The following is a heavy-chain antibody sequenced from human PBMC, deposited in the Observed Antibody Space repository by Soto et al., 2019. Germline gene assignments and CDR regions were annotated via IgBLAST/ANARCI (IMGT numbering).Heavy chain of an antibody. D-gene: IGHD6-25*01. CDR2: IVTIFGTA. J-gene: IGHJ6*02. CDR1: GGTLNYNT. Sequence: SLKASCKASGGTLNYNTFSWVRHAPGQGLEWMGGIVTIFGTANHAQNFQGRVTITADESTDTVYMELRSLRSEDTAVYYCARERADRSGQFGVAGWGQENTVTVCS. CDR3: ARERADRSGQFGVAG. V-gene: IGHV1-69*13.